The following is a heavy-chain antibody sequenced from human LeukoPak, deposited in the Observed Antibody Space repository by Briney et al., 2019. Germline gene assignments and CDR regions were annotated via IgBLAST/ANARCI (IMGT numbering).Heavy chain of an antibody. Sequence: PGGSLRLSCAASGFTFSSYSMNWVRQAPGKGLEWVSSISSSSSYIYYADSVKGRFTISRDNAKNSLYLQMNSLRAEDTAVYYCARLGFVVPAVIFDYWGQGTLVTVSS. CDR3: ARLGFVVPAVIFDY. J-gene: IGHJ4*02. V-gene: IGHV3-21*01. CDR1: GFTFSSYS. D-gene: IGHD2-2*02. CDR2: ISSSSSYI.